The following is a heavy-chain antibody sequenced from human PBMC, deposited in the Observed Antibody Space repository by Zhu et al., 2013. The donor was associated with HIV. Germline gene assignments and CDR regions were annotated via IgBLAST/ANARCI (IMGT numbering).Heavy chain of an antibody. CDR3: ARGPIGITGRLAHNEVYYYYYGMDV. D-gene: IGHD1-20*01. Sequence: QVQLVQSGAEVKKPGSSVKVSCKASGGTFSSYAISWVRQAPGQGLEWMGGIIPIFGTANYAQKFQGRVTITADESTSTAYMELSSLRSEDTAVYYCARGPIGITGRLAHNEVYYYYYGMDVWGQGTTVTVSS. V-gene: IGHV1-69*12. CDR2: IIPIFGTA. CDR1: GGTFSSYA. J-gene: IGHJ6*02.